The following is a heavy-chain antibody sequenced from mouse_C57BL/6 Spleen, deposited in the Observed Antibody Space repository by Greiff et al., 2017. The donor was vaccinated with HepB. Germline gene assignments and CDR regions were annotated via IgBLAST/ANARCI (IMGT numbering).Heavy chain of an antibody. CDR1: GFTFSDYG. Sequence: EVQLQQSGAGLVKPGGSLKLSCAASGFTFSDYGMHWVRQAPEQGLEWVAYISSGSSTTYYANTVKGRVTIARDKAKNTLFLQMTSLRSEDTAMYYCARDACDDGDYWGQGTTLTVSS. V-gene: IGHV5-17*01. CDR2: ISSGSSTT. D-gene: IGHD2-3*01. J-gene: IGHJ2*01. CDR3: ARDACDDGDY.